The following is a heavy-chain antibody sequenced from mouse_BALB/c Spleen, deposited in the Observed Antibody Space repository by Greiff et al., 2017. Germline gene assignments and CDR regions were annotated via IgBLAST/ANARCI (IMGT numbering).Heavy chain of an antibody. CDR3: ARLHYGSSYYFDH. J-gene: IGHJ2*01. V-gene: IGHV5-12-2*01. CDR2: ISNGGGST. CDR1: GFTFSSYT. D-gene: IGHD1-1*01. Sequence: EVMLVESGGGLVQPGGSLKLSCAASGFTFSSYTMSWVRQTPEKRLEWVAYISNGGGSTYYPDTVKGRFTISRDNAKNTLYLQMSSLKSEDTAMYYCARLHYGSSYYFDHWGQGTTLTVSS.